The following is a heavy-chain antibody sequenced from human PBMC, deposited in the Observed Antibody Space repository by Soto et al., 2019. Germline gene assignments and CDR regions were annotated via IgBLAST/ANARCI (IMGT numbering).Heavy chain of an antibody. J-gene: IGHJ4*02. CDR2: INEDGSEY. D-gene: IGHD1-1*01. CDR1: GFTFSAYW. Sequence: EVPLEESGGGLVQPGGSLRLSCAASGFTFSAYWMNWVRQAPGKGLEWVANINEDGSEYNDVASVKGRFTISRDNAKNSLFLQMNALRVEDTAVYYCARTGDGHHDFLDYWGQGILVSVSS. CDR3: ARTGDGHHDFLDY. V-gene: IGHV3-7*01.